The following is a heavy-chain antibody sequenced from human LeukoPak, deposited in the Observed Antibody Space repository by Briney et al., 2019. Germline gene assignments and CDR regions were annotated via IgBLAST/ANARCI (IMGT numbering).Heavy chain of an antibody. CDR2: INPNSGGT. J-gene: IGHJ6*03. D-gene: IGHD3-10*01. CDR3: ARDRDGSYYYYYYMDV. CDR1: GYTFTGYY. Sequence: ASVKVSCKASGYTFTGYYMHWVRQAPGQGLEWMGWINPNSGGTNYAQKFQGRVTMTRDTSISTAYMELSRLRSDDTAVYYCARDRDGSYYYYYYMDVWAKGPRSPSP. V-gene: IGHV1-2*02.